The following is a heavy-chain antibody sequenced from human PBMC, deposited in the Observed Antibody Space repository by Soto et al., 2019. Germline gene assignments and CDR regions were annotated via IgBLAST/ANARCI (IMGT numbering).Heavy chain of an antibody. V-gene: IGHV3-33*01. CDR2: IWYDGSNK. J-gene: IGHJ4*03. D-gene: IGHD2-15*01. Sequence: QVQLVESGGGVVQPGRSLRLSCAASGFTFSSYGMHWVRQAPGKGLEWVAVIWYDGSNKYYADSVKGRFTISRDNSKITLYLQMNSLRAEDTAVYYCAREDCSGGRCYPDYWGQGTLVTVSS. CDR1: GFTFSSYG. CDR3: AREDCSGGRCYPDY.